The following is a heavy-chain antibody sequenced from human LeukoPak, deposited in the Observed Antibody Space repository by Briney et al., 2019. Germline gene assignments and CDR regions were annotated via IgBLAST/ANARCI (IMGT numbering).Heavy chain of an antibody. V-gene: IGHV3-48*02. CDR2: ISSSSSTI. J-gene: IGHJ4*02. CDR1: GFTFSSYS. Sequence: PGGSLRLSCAASGFTFSSYSMNWVRQAPGKGLEWVSYISSSSSTIYYADSVKGRFTISRDNAKNSLYLQMNSLRDEDTAVYYCARDRHTYRTGMEFDYWGQGTLVTVSS. D-gene: IGHD1-14*01. CDR3: ARDRHTYRTGMEFDY.